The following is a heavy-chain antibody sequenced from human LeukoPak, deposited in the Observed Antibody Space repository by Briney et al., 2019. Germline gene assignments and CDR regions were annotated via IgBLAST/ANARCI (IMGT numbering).Heavy chain of an antibody. CDR2: ISAYNGNT. J-gene: IGHJ4*02. V-gene: IGHV1-18*01. CDR1: GYTFTSYG. Sequence: ASVKVSCKASGYTFTSYGISWVRQAPGQGLEWMGWISAYNGNTNYAQKLQGRVTMTTDTSTSTAYMELRSLRSDDTAVYYCARDLGRDGYNDFDYWGQGTLVTVSS. CDR3: ARDLGRDGYNDFDY. D-gene: IGHD5-24*01.